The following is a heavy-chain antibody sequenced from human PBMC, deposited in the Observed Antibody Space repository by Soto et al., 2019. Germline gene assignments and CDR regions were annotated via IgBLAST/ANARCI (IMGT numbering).Heavy chain of an antibody. Sequence: GGSLRLSSAASGFTFASYAMTWAPKAPGKGLEWVSAISGSGGSTYYADSVKGRFTISRDNSKNTLYLQMNSLRAEDTAVYYCAKDARTRSDVWGKGTTVTVS. CDR1: GFTFASYA. D-gene: IGHD2-15*01. CDR3: AKDARTRSDV. V-gene: IGHV3-23*01. J-gene: IGHJ6*03. CDR2: ISGSGGST.